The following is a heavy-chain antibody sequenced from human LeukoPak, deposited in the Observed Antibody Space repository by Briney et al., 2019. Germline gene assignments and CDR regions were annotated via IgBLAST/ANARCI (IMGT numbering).Heavy chain of an antibody. CDR3: ATSGSSGSVDYYYMDV. D-gene: IGHD6-19*01. V-gene: IGHV3-23*01. J-gene: IGHJ6*03. CDR2: ISGSGGST. Sequence: GGSLRLSCAASGFTFSSYDMSWVGQAPGKGMEGVSAISGSGGSTYYADYVKGRFTISRDNSKNTLYLQMNSLRAEDTAVYYCATSGSSGSVDYYYMDVWGKGTTVTVSS. CDR1: GFTFSSYD.